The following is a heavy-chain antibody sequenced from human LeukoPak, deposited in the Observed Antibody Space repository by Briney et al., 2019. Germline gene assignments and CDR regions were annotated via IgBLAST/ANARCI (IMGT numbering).Heavy chain of an antibody. CDR1: GFTFSSYA. CDR2: ISGSGGST. CDR3: AKLGSMGWLFDY. D-gene: IGHD6-13*01. V-gene: IGHV3-23*01. J-gene: IGHJ4*02. Sequence: ETGGSLRLSCAASGFTFSSYAMSGVRQAPGKGLEWVSAISGSGGSTYYADSVKGRFTISRDNSKNTLYLQMNSLRAEDTAVYYCAKLGSMGWLFDYWGQGTLVTVSS.